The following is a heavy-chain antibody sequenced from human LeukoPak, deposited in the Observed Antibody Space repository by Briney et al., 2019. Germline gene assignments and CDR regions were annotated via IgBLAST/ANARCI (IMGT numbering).Heavy chain of an antibody. V-gene: IGHV1-69*04. CDR2: IIPILGIA. CDR3: ASACSGGSCYHWFDP. J-gene: IGHJ5*02. CDR1: GYTFTSYG. Sequence: ASVKVSCKASGYTFTSYGISWVRQAPGQGLEWMGRIIPILGIANYAQKFQGRVTITADKSTSTAYMELSSLRSEDTAVYYCASACSGGSCYHWFDPWGQGTLVTVSS. D-gene: IGHD2-15*01.